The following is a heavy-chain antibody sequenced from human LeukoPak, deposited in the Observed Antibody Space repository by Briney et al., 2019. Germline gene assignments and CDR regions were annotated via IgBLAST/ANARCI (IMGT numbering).Heavy chain of an antibody. CDR3: ARGSSSGYLVWCYDL. D-gene: IGHD3-22*01. CDR1: GFTFSSYN. V-gene: IGHV3-48*04. CDR2: ISSSDTSNTI. Sequence: PGGSLRLSCAASGFTFSSYNMNWVRQAPGKGLEWVSYISSSDTSNTIYYADSVKGRFTISRDNAKNSLYLQMNSLRAEDTAVYYCARGSSSGYLVWCYDLWGSGTLVTVSS. J-gene: IGHJ2*01.